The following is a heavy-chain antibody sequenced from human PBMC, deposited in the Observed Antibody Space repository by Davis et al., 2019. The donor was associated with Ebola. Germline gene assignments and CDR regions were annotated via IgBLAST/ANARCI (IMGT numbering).Heavy chain of an antibody. Sequence: GESLKISCAASGFTFSSYAMSWVRQAPGKGLEWVSAISGSGGSTYYADSVKGRFTISRHNSKNTLYLQMNSLRAEDTAVYYCATASGYSYGYSYYYYYGMDVWGQGTTVTVSS. V-gene: IGHV3-23*01. D-gene: IGHD5-18*01. J-gene: IGHJ6*02. CDR3: ATASGYSYGYSYYYYYGMDV. CDR2: ISGSGGST. CDR1: GFTFSSYA.